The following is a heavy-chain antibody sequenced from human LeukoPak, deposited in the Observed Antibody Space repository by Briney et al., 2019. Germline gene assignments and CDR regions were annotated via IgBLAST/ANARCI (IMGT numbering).Heavy chain of an antibody. CDR3: ARGPPYIVVVTGIGFFDS. CDR2: INHSGST. J-gene: IGHJ4*02. Sequence: SETLSLTCTVSGGSIRGTSYYWGWIRQPPGKGLEWIGEINHSGSTNYNPSLKSRVTISVDTSKNQFSLKLSSVTAADTAVYYCARGPPYIVVVTGIGFFDSWGQGTLVTVSS. D-gene: IGHD2-21*02. V-gene: IGHV4-39*07. CDR1: GGSIRGTSYY.